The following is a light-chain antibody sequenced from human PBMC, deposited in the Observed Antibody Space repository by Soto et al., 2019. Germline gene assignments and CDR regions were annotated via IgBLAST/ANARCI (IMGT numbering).Light chain of an antibody. CDR2: GGS. Sequence: ERVVTQSPVTLSVSPGEGATLSCRASESVSTNLAWYQQRPGQAPRLLIYGGSTRATGVPARFSGSGSGTEFTLTISSLQSEDAAVYYCQQYENWPWTFGQGTKV. J-gene: IGKJ1*01. V-gene: IGKV3-15*01. CDR3: QQYENWPWT. CDR1: ESVSTN.